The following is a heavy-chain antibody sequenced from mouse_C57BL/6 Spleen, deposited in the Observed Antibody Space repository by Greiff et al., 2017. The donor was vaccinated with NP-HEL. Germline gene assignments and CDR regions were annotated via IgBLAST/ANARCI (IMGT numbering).Heavy chain of an antibody. Sequence: EVQVVESGGDLVKPGGSLKLSCAASGFTFSSYGMSWVRQTPDKRLEWVATISSGGSYTYYPDSVTGRFTISRANAKNTLYLQMSRLKTEDTAMYYCARQGGYDGAWFAYWGQGTPVTVSA. J-gene: IGHJ3*01. V-gene: IGHV5-6*01. CDR2: ISSGGSYT. CDR1: GFTFSSYG. CDR3: ARQGGYDGAWFAY. D-gene: IGHD2-2*01.